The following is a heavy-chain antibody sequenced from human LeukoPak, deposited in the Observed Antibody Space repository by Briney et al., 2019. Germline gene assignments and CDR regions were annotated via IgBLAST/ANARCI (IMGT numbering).Heavy chain of an antibody. D-gene: IGHD2-2*01. J-gene: IGHJ5*02. V-gene: IGHV3-48*01. CDR1: GFTFSSYS. Sequence: GGSLRLSCAASGFTFSSYSMNWVRQAPGKGLEWVSYISSSSSTIYYADSVKGRFTISRDNAKNSLYLQVNSLRAEDTAVYYCARVPSPYQLLNRLNWFDPWGQGTLVTVSS. CDR3: ARVPSPYQLLNRLNWFDP. CDR2: ISSSSSTI.